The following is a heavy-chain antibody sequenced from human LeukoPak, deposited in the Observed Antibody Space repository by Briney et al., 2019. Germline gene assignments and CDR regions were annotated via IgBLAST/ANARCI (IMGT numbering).Heavy chain of an antibody. CDR1: SSYW. J-gene: IGHJ5*02. CDR3: ARQTPWFDP. CDR2: IYYSGRT. V-gene: IGHV4-39*01. Sequence: SSYWMSWIRQPPGKGLEWIGSIYYSGRTYSNPSLKSRVTISVDTSKNQFSLKLTSVTAADTAVYYCARQTPWFDPWGQGTLVTVSS.